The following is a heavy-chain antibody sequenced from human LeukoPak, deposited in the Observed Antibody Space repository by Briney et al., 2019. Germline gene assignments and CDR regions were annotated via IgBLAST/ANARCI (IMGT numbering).Heavy chain of an antibody. CDR1: GGSISSYY. D-gene: IGHD3-16*01. CDR2: FHNSGTS. CDR3: TRGAGWLIDY. Sequence: SETLSLTCTVSGGSISSYYWSWIRQPPGKGLEWIGYFHNSGTSTYNPSLKSRVTISADTSKNQFSLKLNSLTTADTAVYYCTRGAGWLIDYWGQGILVTVSS. J-gene: IGHJ4*02. V-gene: IGHV4-59*01.